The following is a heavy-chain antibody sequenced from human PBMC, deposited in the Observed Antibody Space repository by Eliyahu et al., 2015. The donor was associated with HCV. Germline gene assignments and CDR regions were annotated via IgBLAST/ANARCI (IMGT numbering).Heavy chain of an antibody. Sequence: QVQLVQSGAEVXKPGASVKVSCKASXYTFTSYXISWVRQAPGQGLEWMGWXSAYNGNTNXAQKLQGRVTMTTDTSTSTAYMELRSLRSDDTAVYYCARVNTIFGVVIPTQGNYGMDVWGQGTTVTVSS. CDR3: ARVNTIFGVVIPTQGNYGMDV. V-gene: IGHV1-18*01. CDR1: XYTFTSYX. CDR2: XSAYNGNT. J-gene: IGHJ6*02. D-gene: IGHD3-3*01.